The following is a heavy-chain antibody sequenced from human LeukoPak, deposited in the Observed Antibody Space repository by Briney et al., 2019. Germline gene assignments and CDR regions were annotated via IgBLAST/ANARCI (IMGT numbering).Heavy chain of an antibody. Sequence: GGSLRLSCAASGFTFSSYAMSWVRRAPGKGLEWVSAISGSGGSTYYADSVKGRFTISRDNSKNTLYLQMNSLRAEDTAVYYCASIGPNYDFWSGYYGGIDYWGQGTLVTVSS. V-gene: IGHV3-23*01. CDR1: GFTFSSYA. D-gene: IGHD3-3*01. J-gene: IGHJ4*02. CDR3: ASIGPNYDFWSGYYGGIDY. CDR2: ISGSGGST.